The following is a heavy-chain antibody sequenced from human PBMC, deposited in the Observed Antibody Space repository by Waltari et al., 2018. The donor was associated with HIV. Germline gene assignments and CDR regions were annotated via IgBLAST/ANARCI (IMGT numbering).Heavy chain of an antibody. V-gene: IGHV3-48*01. D-gene: IGHD2-15*01. J-gene: IGHJ6*02. CDR3: ARCETVVTPFINKYLGLDV. CDR2: ISATGTTI. Sequence: EVQLVASGGQLVQPGGSVRLSCLDSGLTFSDYSMNWVRQGPGKGLEWVAYISATGTTIFYANSVKGRFTVSRDNVENSLYLDMSSLRAEDTGDYYCARCETVVTPFINKYLGLDVWGPGTTVTVSS. CDR1: GLTFSDYS.